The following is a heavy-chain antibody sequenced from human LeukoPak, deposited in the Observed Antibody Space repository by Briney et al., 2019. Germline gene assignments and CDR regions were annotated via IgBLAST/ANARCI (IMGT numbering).Heavy chain of an antibody. J-gene: IGHJ6*03. V-gene: IGHV4-4*07. Sequence: SETLSLTCTVSGGSISSYYWSWIRQPAGKGLEWIGSIYTSGSTNYNPSLKSRVTMSVDTSKNQFSLKLSSVTAADTAVYYCARDRQLVRVYYYYYYMDVWGKGTTVTVSS. D-gene: IGHD6-6*01. CDR2: IYTSGST. CDR3: ARDRQLVRVYYYYYYMDV. CDR1: GGSISSYY.